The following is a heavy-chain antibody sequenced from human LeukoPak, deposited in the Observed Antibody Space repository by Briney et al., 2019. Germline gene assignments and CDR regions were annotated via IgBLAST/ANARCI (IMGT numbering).Heavy chain of an antibody. CDR1: GGSFSGYY. CDR2: INHSGST. D-gene: IGHD1-26*01. J-gene: IGHJ4*02. Sequence: PSETLSLTCAVYGGSFSGYYWSWIRQPPGKGLEWIGEINHSGSTNYNPSLKSRVTISVDTSKNQFSLKLSSVTAADTAVYYCARRPVGATIDYWGQGTLVTVSS. CDR3: ARRPVGATIDY. V-gene: IGHV4-34*01.